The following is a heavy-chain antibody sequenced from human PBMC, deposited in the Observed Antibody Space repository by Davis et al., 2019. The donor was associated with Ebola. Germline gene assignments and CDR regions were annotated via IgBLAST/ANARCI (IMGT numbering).Heavy chain of an antibody. CDR1: GGSISSHY. CDR2: IYYSGST. D-gene: IGHD4-11*01. Sequence: PSETLSLTCTVSGGSISSHYWSWIRQPPGKGLEWIGYIYYSGSTNYNPSLKSRVTISVDRSKNQFSLKLSSVTAADTAVYYCARVGGTVTTYYFDYWGQGTLVTVSS. V-gene: IGHV4-59*11. J-gene: IGHJ4*02. CDR3: ARVGGTVTTYYFDY.